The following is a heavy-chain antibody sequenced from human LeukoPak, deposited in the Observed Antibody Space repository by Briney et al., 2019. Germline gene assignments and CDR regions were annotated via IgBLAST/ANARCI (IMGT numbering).Heavy chain of an antibody. CDR3: TEGSSGPYDY. CDR2: IRSKTCGGTT. J-gene: IGHJ4*02. Sequence: GGSLRLSCTASGFTFGDYAMSWVRQAPGKGLEWVGFIRSKTCGGTTEYAASVKGRFTISGDDSKSIAYLQMNSLKTDDTAVYYCTEGSSGPYDYWGQGTLVTVSS. D-gene: IGHD3-22*01. V-gene: IGHV3-49*04. CDR1: GFTFGDYA.